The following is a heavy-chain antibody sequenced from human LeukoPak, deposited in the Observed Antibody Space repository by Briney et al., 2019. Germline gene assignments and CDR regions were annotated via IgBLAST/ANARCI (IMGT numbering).Heavy chain of an antibody. J-gene: IGHJ4*02. CDR1: GGSISSGGYS. CDR2: IYHSGST. D-gene: IGHD2/OR15-2a*01. V-gene: IGHV4-30-2*01. CDR3: ARPNGTHFDY. Sequence: PSQTLSLTCAVSGGSISSGGYSWSWIRQPPGKGLEWIGYIYHSGSTYYNPSLKSRVTISVDRSKNQFSLKLSSVTAADTAVYYCARPNGTHFDYWGQGTLVTVSS.